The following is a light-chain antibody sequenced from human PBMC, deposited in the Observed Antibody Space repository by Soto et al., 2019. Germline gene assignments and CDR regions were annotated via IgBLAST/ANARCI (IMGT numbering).Light chain of an antibody. CDR3: QQYDSLPLT. Sequence: DTQMTQSPSSLSASVGDRVTITCQASQDISDYVNWYQQKPGKAPKLLIYGASNLETGVPSRFSGGGSKTDFTFTVSSLQPEDVAIYYCQQYDSLPLTFGGGTTVDIK. CDR2: GAS. V-gene: IGKV1-33*01. J-gene: IGKJ4*01. CDR1: QDISDY.